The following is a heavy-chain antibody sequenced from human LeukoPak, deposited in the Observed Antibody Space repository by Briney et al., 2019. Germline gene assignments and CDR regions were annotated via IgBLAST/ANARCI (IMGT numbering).Heavy chain of an antibody. V-gene: IGHV1-18*01. CDR1: GYTFVNYG. D-gene: IGHD4-17*01. Sequence: ASVTVSCTASGYTFVNYGISWVRQAPGQGPEWMGWISAYNGNTNFAQKFQGRVTLTTDTPTSTAYMELKTLTSDDTAIYYCSREMVTTTDFWGQGTLVTVSS. J-gene: IGHJ4*02. CDR2: ISAYNGNT. CDR3: SREMVTTTDF.